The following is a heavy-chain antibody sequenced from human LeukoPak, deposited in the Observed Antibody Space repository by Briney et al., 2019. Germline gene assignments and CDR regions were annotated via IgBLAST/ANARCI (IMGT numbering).Heavy chain of an antibody. CDR1: GFTFSSYG. J-gene: IGHJ4*02. CDR2: ISYDGSNK. Sequence: PGGSLRLSCAASGFTFSSYGMHWVRQAPGKGLEWVAVISYDGSNKYYADSVKGRFTISRDNSKNTLYLQMNSLRAEDTAVYYCAKRRGFGELNFDYWGLGTLVTVSS. CDR3: AKRRGFGELNFDY. V-gene: IGHV3-30*18. D-gene: IGHD3-10*01.